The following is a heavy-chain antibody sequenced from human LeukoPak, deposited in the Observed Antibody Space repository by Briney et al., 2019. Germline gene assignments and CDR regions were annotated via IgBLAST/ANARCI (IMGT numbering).Heavy chain of an antibody. V-gene: IGHV3-21*01. Sequence: GGSLRLSCAASGFSLRDYSMDWVRQAPGKGLEWVSSISSSSRYTFYVDSMKGRLTISRDNAKNSLYLQMNSLRVEDTAVYYCARDEARGYDFRPQDHWGQGTLVSVSS. D-gene: IGHD3-3*01. J-gene: IGHJ4*02. CDR1: GFSLRDYS. CDR2: ISSSSRYT. CDR3: ARDEARGYDFRPQDH.